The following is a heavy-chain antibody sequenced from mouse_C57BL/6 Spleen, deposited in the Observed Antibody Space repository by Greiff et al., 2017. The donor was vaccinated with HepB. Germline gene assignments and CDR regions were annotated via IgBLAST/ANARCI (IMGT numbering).Heavy chain of an antibody. D-gene: IGHD2-4*01. Sequence: VQLQQSGPVLVKPGASVKMSCKASGYTFTDYYMNWVKQSHGKSLEWIGVINPYNGGTSYNQKFKGKATLTVDKSSSTAYMELNSLTSEDSVVYYCARSGITTRYFDYWGQGTTLTVSS. J-gene: IGHJ2*01. CDR3: ARSGITTRYFDY. CDR2: INPYNGGT. V-gene: IGHV1-19*01. CDR1: GYTFTDYY.